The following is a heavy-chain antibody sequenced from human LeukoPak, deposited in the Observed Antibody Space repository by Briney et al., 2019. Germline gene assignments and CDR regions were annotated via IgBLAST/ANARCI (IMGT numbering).Heavy chain of an antibody. CDR2: INPNSGGT. J-gene: IGHJ4*02. D-gene: IGHD6-13*01. CDR1: GYTFTGYY. Sequence: GASVKVSCKASGYTFTGYYMHWVRQAPGQGLEWMGWINPNSGGTNYAQKFQGRVTMTRDTSISTAYMELSRLRSDDTAVYYCASIALGSSSWYRFDYWGQGTLVTVSS. CDR3: ASIALGSSSWYRFDY. V-gene: IGHV1-2*02.